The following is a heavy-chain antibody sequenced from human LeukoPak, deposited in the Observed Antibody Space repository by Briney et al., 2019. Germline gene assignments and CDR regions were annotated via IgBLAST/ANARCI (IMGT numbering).Heavy chain of an antibody. CDR1: GYTFTSYG. CDR2: ISAYNGNT. J-gene: IGHJ4*02. D-gene: IGHD3-16*02. CDR3: ARGFGDTFGGVIVHH. V-gene: IGHV1-18*01. Sequence: ASVKVSCKASGYTFTSYGISWVRQAPGQGLEWMGWISAYNGNTNHAQKLQGRVTMTTDTSTSTAYMELRSLRSDDTAVYYCARGFGDTFGGVIVHHWGQGTLVTVSS.